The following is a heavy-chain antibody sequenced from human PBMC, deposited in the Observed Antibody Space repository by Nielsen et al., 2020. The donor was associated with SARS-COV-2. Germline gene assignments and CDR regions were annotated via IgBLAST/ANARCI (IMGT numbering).Heavy chain of an antibody. CDR2: INIYNYNT. CDR3: ARDRDTVRARSNWNDYDY. CDR1: GYPFTSYS. Sequence: ASVKVSCKASGYPFTSYSISWVRQAPGQGLEWMGWINIYNYNTNYPQKFQGRVTMTTDTSTSTAYLELRSLRSDDTAVYYCARDRDTVRARSNWNDYDYWGQGTLVTVSS. J-gene: IGHJ4*02. V-gene: IGHV1-18*01. D-gene: IGHD1-20*01.